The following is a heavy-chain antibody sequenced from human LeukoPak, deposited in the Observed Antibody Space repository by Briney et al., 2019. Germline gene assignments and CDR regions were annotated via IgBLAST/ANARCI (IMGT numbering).Heavy chain of an antibody. D-gene: IGHD1-26*01. J-gene: IGHJ4*02. Sequence: GRSLRLSCAASGFTFSSYAMHWVRQAPGKGLEWVAVISSDGSNQYYTDSVKGRLTISRDNSKNTLYLQMNSLRTEDTAVYYCARAGATTAFDFWGQGTLVTVSS. V-gene: IGHV3-30*04. CDR3: ARAGATTAFDF. CDR1: GFTFSSYA. CDR2: ISSDGSNQ.